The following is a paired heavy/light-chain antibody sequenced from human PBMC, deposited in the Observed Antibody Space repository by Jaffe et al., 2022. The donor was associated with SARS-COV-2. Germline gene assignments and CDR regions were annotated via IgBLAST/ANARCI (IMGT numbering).Light chain of an antibody. J-gene: IGKJ3*01. CDR2: AAS. CDR1: QSINNY. V-gene: IGKV1-39*01. Sequence: DIQMTQSPSSLSASVGDRVTITCRASQSINNYLNWYQQKPGRAPKVLIQAASNLQSGVPSRFSGSGFGTDFTLTISSLQPEDFATYYCQQTYSAPVCTFGPGTKVDIK. CDR3: QQTYSAPVCT.
Heavy chain of an antibody. D-gene: IGHD6-13*01. CDR1: GFTFSRYS. J-gene: IGHJ3*02. CDR2: IGRSGVVI. CDR3: ARSPAADGVLGAFDI. Sequence: EVQLVESGGGLAQPGGSLRLSCAASGFTFSRYSMNWVRQAPGKGLEWISYIGRSGVVISHADSVKGRFDTSRDNGKSSLFLQMNSLSVEDTAVYYCARSPAADGVLGAFDIWGQGTMVTVSS. V-gene: IGHV3-48*01.